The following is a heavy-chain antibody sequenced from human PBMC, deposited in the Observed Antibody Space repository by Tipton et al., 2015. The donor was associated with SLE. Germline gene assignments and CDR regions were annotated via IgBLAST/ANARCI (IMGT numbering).Heavy chain of an antibody. Sequence: SLRLSCAASEFTFRSYAISWVRQAPGKGLEWVSVISGSGGTTYYADSVKGRFTISRDNAKNSLYLQMNSLRAEDTAVYYCARARITMVRARGAFDIWGQGTMVTVSS. CDR3: ARARITMVRARGAFDI. CDR2: ISGSGGTT. V-gene: IGHV3-23*01. D-gene: IGHD3-10*01. CDR1: EFTFRSYA. J-gene: IGHJ3*02.